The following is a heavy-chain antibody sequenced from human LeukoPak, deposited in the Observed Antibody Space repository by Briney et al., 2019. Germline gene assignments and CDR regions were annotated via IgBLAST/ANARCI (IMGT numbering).Heavy chain of an antibody. CDR3: AREGNWTDFDY. D-gene: IGHD1-1*01. V-gene: IGHV4-34*01. Sequence: SGTLSLTCAVYGGSFSGYYWSCIRQPPGKGLEWIGEINHSGSTNYNPSLKSRVTISVDTSKNQFSLKLSSVTAADTAVYYCAREGNWTDFDYWGQGTLVTVSS. J-gene: IGHJ4*02. CDR1: GGSFSGYY. CDR2: INHSGST.